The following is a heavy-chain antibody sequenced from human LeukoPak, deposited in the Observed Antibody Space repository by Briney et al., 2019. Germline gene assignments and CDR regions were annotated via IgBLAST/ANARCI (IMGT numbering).Heavy chain of an antibody. CDR3: ARATVGAVATRAFDI. CDR2: IRGSSTST. D-gene: IGHD2-2*01. V-gene: IGHV3-11*05. CDR1: GFSFSDHY. Sequence: PGGSLGLSCAASGFSFSDHYMNWIRQAPGKGLEWVSYIRGSSTSTNYADSVKGRFTISRDNAENSLYLQMHSLRAEDTAVYYCARATVGAVATRAFDIWGQGTMVTVSS. J-gene: IGHJ3*02.